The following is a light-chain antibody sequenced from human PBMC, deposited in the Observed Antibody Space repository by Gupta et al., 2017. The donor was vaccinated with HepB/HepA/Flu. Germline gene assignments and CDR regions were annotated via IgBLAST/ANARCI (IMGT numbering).Light chain of an antibody. CDR2: KDN. CDR3: QSAGTNGSSWV. CDR1: ALTNEY. J-gene: IGLJ3*02. V-gene: IGLV3-25*03. Sequence: SYELTQSPSVSVFPGQTARITCSGSALTNEYTYWYQQKPGQAPILVMYKDNERPSGIPERISGSSSGTTVTLTTSAVQAEDEADYYCQSAGTNGSSWVFGGGTKLTVL.